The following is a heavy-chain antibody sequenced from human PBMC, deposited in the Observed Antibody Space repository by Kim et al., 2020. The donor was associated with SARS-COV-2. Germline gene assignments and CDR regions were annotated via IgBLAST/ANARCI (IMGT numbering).Heavy chain of an antibody. Sequence: KQDGSEKYYVESVRGRFSISRDNARNSLDLQMNSLRAEDTAVYYCARDFTRWGQGTLVTVSS. CDR2: KQDGSEK. J-gene: IGHJ4*02. V-gene: IGHV3-7*03. CDR3: ARDFTR.